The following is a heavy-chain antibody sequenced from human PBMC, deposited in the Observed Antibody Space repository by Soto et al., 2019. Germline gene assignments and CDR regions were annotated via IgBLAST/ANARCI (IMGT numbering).Heavy chain of an antibody. CDR1: GGSISSYY. CDR3: ARYYYDSSGYQDWYFDL. V-gene: IGHV4-59*01. CDR2: IYYSGST. J-gene: IGHJ2*01. Sequence: QVQLQESGPGLVKPSETLSLTCTASGGSISSYYWSWIRQPPGKGLEWIGYIYYSGSTNYNPSLKSRVTISVDTSKNQFSLKLSSVTAADTAVYYCARYYYDSSGYQDWYFDLWGRGTLVTVSS. D-gene: IGHD3-22*01.